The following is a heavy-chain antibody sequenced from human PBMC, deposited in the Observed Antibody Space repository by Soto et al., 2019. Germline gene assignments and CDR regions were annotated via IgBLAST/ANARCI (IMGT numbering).Heavy chain of an antibody. V-gene: IGHV4-61*01. CDR1: GGSVSNGSYY. CDR3: ERDHQLGDAFDI. D-gene: IGHD2-2*01. J-gene: IGHJ3*02. Sequence: SETLSLTCTVSGGSVSNGSYYWSWIRQPPGKGLEWIGYIYYSGSTNYNPSLKSRVTISVDTSKNKFSLKLSSVTAADTAVDYCERDHQLGDAFDIWGQGTMVTVSS. CDR2: IYYSGST.